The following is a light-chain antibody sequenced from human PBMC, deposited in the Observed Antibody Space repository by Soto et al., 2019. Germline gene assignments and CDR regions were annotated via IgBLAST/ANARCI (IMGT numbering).Light chain of an antibody. CDR3: QQFHNLPYT. CDR1: QDITNY. J-gene: IGKJ3*01. V-gene: IGKV1-33*01. CDR2: DAS. Sequence: DIQMTQSPSSLSASAGDRVTITCQASQDITNYLNWYQQKPGKAPKLLISDASKLEPGVPSRFSGSRSGTDFTFNISSLQPEDIATYYCQQFHNLPYTFGPGTKVEIK.